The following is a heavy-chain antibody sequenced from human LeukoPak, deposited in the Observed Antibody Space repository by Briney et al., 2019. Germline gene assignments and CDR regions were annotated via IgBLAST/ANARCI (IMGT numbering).Heavy chain of an antibody. V-gene: IGHV3-21*01. Sequence: GGSLRLSCAASGFTFSSYSMNWVRQAPGKGLEWVSSISSSSSYIYYADSVKGRFTISGDNAKNSLYLQMNSLRAEDTAVYYCARDFGGDGYNFGYWGQGTLVTVSS. CDR2: ISSSSSYI. D-gene: IGHD5-24*01. CDR1: GFTFSSYS. CDR3: ARDFGGDGYNFGY. J-gene: IGHJ4*02.